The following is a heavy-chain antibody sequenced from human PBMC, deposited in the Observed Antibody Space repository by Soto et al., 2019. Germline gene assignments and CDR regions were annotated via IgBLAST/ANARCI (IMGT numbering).Heavy chain of an antibody. CDR3: VTLPWG. D-gene: IGHD3-16*01. CDR2: IKSKTDGGTT. CDR1: GFIFSNAW. Sequence: EVQLVESGGGLVKPGGSLRLSCAASGFIFSNAWMNWVRQAPGKGLEWVGRIKSKTDGGTTDYAAPVKGRFTISRDDSNTTLHLEMNSLKTEDTAMYYCVTLPWGWGQGTLVTVSS. V-gene: IGHV3-15*07. J-gene: IGHJ4*02.